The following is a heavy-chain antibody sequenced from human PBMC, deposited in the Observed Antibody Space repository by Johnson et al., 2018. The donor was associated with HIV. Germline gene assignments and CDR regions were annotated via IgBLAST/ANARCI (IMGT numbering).Heavy chain of an antibody. CDR3: AKDEAQTLASAGRDAFDF. CDR1: GFIFDDYG. CDR2: IRYDGSNK. V-gene: IGHV3-30*02. D-gene: IGHD6-13*01. J-gene: IGHJ3*01. Sequence: QVQLVESGGGVVRPGGSLRFSCAASGFIFDDYGMNWVRQAPGKGLEWVAFIRYDGSNKYYGDSVKGRFTISRDNSKDTLYLQMNGLRPEDTAVYYCAKDEAQTLASAGRDAFDFWGQGTAVTV.